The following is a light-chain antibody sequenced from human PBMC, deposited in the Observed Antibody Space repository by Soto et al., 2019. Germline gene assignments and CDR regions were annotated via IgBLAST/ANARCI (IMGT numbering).Light chain of an antibody. CDR1: QSISSY. CDR2: AAS. V-gene: IGKV1-39*01. CDR3: QQSYYSSWT. J-gene: IGKJ1*01. Sequence: DIQMTQSPSSLSASVGDRVTITCRASQSISSYLNWYQQKPGKAPKLLIYAASSLQSGVPPRFSGSGSGTDFTLTISSLQPEDFATYYCQQSYYSSWTFGQGTKVDIK.